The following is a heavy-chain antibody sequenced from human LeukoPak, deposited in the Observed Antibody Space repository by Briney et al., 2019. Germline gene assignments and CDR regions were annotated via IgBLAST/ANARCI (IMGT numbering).Heavy chain of an antibody. Sequence: ASVKVSCKASGYTFTGYYMHWVRQAPGQGLEWMGWIKPNSGGTNYAQKLQGRVTMTRDTSISTAYMELSRLRSDDTAVYYCASSVVVVAATFGFGYWGQGTLVTVSS. D-gene: IGHD2-15*01. V-gene: IGHV1-2*02. CDR3: ASSVVVVAATFGFGY. CDR1: GYTFTGYY. J-gene: IGHJ4*02. CDR2: IKPNSGGT.